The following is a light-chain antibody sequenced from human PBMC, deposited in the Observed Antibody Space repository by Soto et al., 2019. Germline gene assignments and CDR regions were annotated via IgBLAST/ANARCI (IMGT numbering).Light chain of an antibody. CDR2: AAS. J-gene: IGKJ4*01. V-gene: IGKV1-39*01. CDR1: QSISSY. Sequence: DLQMTQSPSSLSASVGDRVTITCRASQSISSYLNWYQQKPGKAPKLLIYAASSLQSGVPSRFSGSGSGTDFTLTIRSLQPEDFATYYCQQSYSTPTFGGGTKVEIK. CDR3: QQSYSTPT.